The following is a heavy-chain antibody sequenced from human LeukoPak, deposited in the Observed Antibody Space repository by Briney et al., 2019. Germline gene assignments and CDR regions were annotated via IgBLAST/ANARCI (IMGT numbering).Heavy chain of an antibody. CDR3: ARDYYGSGSYYLGTPTEDNWFDP. J-gene: IGHJ5*02. CDR1: GFTFSSYG. CDR2: IWYDGSNK. Sequence: PGRSLRLSCAASGFTFSSYGMHWVRQAPGKGLEWVAVIWYDGSNKYYADSVKGRFTISRDNSKNTLYLQMNSLRAEDTAVYYCARDYYGSGSYYLGTPTEDNWFDPWGQGTLVTVSS. D-gene: IGHD3-10*01. V-gene: IGHV3-33*01.